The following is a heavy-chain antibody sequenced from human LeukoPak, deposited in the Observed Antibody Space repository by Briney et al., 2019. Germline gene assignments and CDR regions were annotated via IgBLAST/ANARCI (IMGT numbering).Heavy chain of an antibody. V-gene: IGHV4-59*01. Sequence: SETLSLTCTVSGGSINSYYWNWIRQPPGKGLEWIGYISYSGSTNYNPSLKSRVSISVDTSKDQFSLKLSSVTAADTAVYYCASTYSYSYAVDYWGQGTLVTVSS. CDR3: ASTYSYSYAVDY. CDR2: ISYSGST. D-gene: IGHD5-18*01. CDR1: GGSINSYY. J-gene: IGHJ4*02.